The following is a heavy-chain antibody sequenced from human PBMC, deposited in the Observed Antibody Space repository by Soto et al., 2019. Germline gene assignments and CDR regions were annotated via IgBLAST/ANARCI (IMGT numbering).Heavy chain of an antibody. CDR1: GGSISSYY. J-gene: IGHJ4*02. CDR2: IYTSGST. V-gene: IGHV4-4*07. CDR3: ARERRYSGYVLFDY. D-gene: IGHD5-12*01. Sequence: RSLACTVSGGSISSYYWSWILQPAGRGLEWIGRIYTSGSTNYNPSLKSRVTMSVDTSKNQFSLKLSSVTAADTAVYYCARERRYSGYVLFDYWGQGTLVTVSS.